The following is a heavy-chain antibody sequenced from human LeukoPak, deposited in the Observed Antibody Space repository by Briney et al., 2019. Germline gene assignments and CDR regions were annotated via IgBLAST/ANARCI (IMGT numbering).Heavy chain of an antibody. Sequence: GGSLRLSCAASGFTFISYWMSWVRQAPGKGLEWVANIKQDGSGRDYVDSVKGRFTISRDNAKNSLYLQMNSLRAEDTGVYYCAGSGWQVYFDYWGQGTLVTVSS. CDR1: GFTFISYW. V-gene: IGHV3-7*01. CDR2: IKQDGSGR. D-gene: IGHD6-19*01. J-gene: IGHJ4*02. CDR3: AGSGWQVYFDY.